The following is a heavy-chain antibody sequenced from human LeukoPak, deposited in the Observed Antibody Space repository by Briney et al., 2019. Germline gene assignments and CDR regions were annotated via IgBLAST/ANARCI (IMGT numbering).Heavy chain of an antibody. CDR2: IYYSGST. CDR1: GGSISSSSYY. J-gene: IGHJ2*01. V-gene: IGHV4-39*07. D-gene: IGHD2/OR15-2a*01. CDR3: ARSSTMRYWYFDL. Sequence: SETLSLTCTVSGGSISSSSYYWGWIRQPPGKGLEWIGSIYYSGSTYYNPSLKSRVTISVDTSKNQFSLKLSSVTAADTAVYYCARSSTMRYWYFDLWGRGTLVTVSS.